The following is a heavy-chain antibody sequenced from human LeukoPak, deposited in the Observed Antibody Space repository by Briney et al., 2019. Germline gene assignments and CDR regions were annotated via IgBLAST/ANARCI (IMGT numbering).Heavy chain of an antibody. Sequence: ASVKVSCKASGGTFTSYAISWVRQAPGQGLEWMGGIIPIFGTANYAQKFQGRVTITTDESTSTAYMELSSLRSEDTAVYYCARALGGYDPYYFDYWGQGTLVTVSS. V-gene: IGHV1-69*05. D-gene: IGHD5-12*01. CDR2: IIPIFGTA. CDR3: ARALGGYDPYYFDY. J-gene: IGHJ4*02. CDR1: GGTFTSYA.